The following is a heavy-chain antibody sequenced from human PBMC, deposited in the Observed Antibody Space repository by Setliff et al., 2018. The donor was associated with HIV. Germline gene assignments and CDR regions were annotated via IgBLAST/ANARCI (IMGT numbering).Heavy chain of an antibody. V-gene: IGHV4-38-2*02. CDR3: ARHSGLGGYYSPFDY. CDR1: GYSISSGYY. D-gene: IGHD3-22*01. Sequence: PSETLSLTCTVSGYSISSGYYWGWIRQPPGKGLEWLGSIYHSGSTNYNPSLKSRLTISIDMSKNQFSLKLSSVTAADTTVYYCARHSGLGGYYSPFDYWGPGTLVTVSS. J-gene: IGHJ4*02. CDR2: IYHSGST.